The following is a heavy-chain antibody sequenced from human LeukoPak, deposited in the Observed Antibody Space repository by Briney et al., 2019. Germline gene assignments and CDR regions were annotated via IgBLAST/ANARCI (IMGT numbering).Heavy chain of an antibody. CDR3: ARSYYGSGSYYTRRPYYYGMDV. Sequence: SETLSLTCAVYGGSFSGYYWSWIRQPPGKGLEWIGEINHSGSTNYNPSLKSRVTISVDTSKNQFSLKLNSVTAADTAVYYCARSYYGSGSYYTRRPYYYGMDVWGQGTTVTVSS. CDR1: GGSFSGYY. J-gene: IGHJ6*02. V-gene: IGHV4-34*01. D-gene: IGHD3-10*01. CDR2: INHSGST.